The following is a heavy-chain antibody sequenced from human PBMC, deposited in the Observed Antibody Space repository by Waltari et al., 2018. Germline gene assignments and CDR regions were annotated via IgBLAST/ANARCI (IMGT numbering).Heavy chain of an antibody. J-gene: IGHJ4*02. V-gene: IGHV3-7*01. CDR1: GFTFNPYW. CDR2: INPDGSQK. D-gene: IGHD3-10*01. Sequence: EVQLVESGGGLVQPGGSLRLSCAAYGFTFNPYWMKWIRQAPGKGMEWVANINPDGSQKFYVDSVKGRFTVSRDNAQNSLYLQMNNLRAEDTAVYYCTTLARGESGDYWGQGTLVTVSS. CDR3: TTLARGESGDY.